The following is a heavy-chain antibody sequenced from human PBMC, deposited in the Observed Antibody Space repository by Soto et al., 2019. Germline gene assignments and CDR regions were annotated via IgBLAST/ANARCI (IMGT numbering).Heavy chain of an antibody. J-gene: IGHJ4*01. Sequence: EVQLVESGGGLVQPGGSLRLSCVASGFTLSRYSMNWVRQAPGKGLEWVSYISRSSSTIYYADSVKGRFTISRDNAGNSLYLQMNSLRAEDTAVYYCARDLAGGIPDYWGPGTRVSVSS. CDR1: GFTLSRYS. CDR3: ARDLAGGIPDY. D-gene: IGHD6-13*01. V-gene: IGHV3-48*01. CDR2: ISRSSSTI.